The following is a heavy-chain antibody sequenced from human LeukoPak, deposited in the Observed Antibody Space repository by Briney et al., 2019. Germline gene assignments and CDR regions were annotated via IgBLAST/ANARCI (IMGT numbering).Heavy chain of an antibody. CDR2: ISSSASTI. CDR3: ARTIGSGPLGHFDY. D-gene: IGHD3-3*01. CDR1: AFTFTNSY. J-gene: IGHJ4*02. V-gene: IGHV3-11*01. Sequence: GGSLRLSRVASAFTFTNSYMSWIRQAPGKGLEWVSYISSSASTIFYADSVKGRFTISRDNAKNSLYLEMNSLRAEDTAVYYCARTIGSGPLGHFDYWGQGTLVTVSS.